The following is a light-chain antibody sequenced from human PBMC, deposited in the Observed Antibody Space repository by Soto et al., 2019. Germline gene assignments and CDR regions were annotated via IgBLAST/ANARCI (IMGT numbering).Light chain of an antibody. CDR3: QSTDSGVGVV. J-gene: IGLJ2*01. Sequence: SYELTQPPSVSVSPGQTARITCSGDALAKQFTYWYQQKPGQAPVLVIYKDSERPSGIPDRFSGSSSGTTVTLTISGVQAEDEADYYCQSTDSGVGVVFGGGTKLTVL. CDR2: KDS. CDR1: ALAKQF. V-gene: IGLV3-25*01.